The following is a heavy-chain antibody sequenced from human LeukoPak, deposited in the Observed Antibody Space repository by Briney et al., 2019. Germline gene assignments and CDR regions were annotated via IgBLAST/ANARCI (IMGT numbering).Heavy chain of an antibody. J-gene: IGHJ5*02. Sequence: SETLSLTCTVSGGSISSYYWSWIRQPAGKGLEWIGRIYTSGSTSYNPSLKSRVTMSVDTSKNQFSLKLSSVTAADTAVYYCARDQTQILGQYSSNQNWFDPWGQGTLVTVSS. CDR2: IYTSGST. CDR1: GGSISSYY. V-gene: IGHV4-4*07. CDR3: ARDQTQILGQYSSNQNWFDP. D-gene: IGHD6-13*01.